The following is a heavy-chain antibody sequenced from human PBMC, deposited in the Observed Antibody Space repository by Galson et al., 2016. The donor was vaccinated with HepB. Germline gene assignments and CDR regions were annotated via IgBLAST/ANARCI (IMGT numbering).Heavy chain of an antibody. D-gene: IGHD3-10*01. CDR3: ARDRGYRALDL. Sequence: SLRLSCAVSGLMYTHYAMNWVRQAPGRGLEWVSIIDDSGDHIYYAESVKGRFTISRDKATNTLYLQMNSLRAENTALYYCARDRGYRALDLWGQGTTVTVS. CDR1: GLMYTHYA. CDR2: IDDSGDHI. V-gene: IGHV3-23*01. J-gene: IGHJ6*02.